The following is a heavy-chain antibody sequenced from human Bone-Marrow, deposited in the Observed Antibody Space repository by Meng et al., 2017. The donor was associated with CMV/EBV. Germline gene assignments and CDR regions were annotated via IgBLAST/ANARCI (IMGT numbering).Heavy chain of an antibody. CDR3: ARELRGMDV. J-gene: IGHJ6*01. CDR2: IYHSGST. Sequence: GSLRLSCTVSGYSISSGYYWGWIRQPPGKGLEWIGSIYHSGSTYYNPSLKSRVTISVDTSKNQFSLKLSSVTAAGTAVYYCARELRGMDVWGQGTTVTVYS. CDR1: GYSISSGYY. V-gene: IGHV4-38-2*02.